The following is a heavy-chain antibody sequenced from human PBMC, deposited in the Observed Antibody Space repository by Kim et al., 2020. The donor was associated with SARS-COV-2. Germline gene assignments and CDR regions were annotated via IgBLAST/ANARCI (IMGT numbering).Heavy chain of an antibody. V-gene: IGHV4-34*01. CDR2: INHSGST. CDR3: ARGGVTYGDYRPRGGSPYDY. D-gene: IGHD4-17*01. CDR1: GGSFSGYY. J-gene: IGHJ4*02. Sequence: SETLSLTCAVYGGSFSGYYWSWIRQPPGKGLEWIGEINHSGSTNYNPSLKSRVTISVDTSKNQFSLKLSSVTAADTAVYYCARGGVTYGDYRPRGGSPYDYWGQGTLVTVSS.